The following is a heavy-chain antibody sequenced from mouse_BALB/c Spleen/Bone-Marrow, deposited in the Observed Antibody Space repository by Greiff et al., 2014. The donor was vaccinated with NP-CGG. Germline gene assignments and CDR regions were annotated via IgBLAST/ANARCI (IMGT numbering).Heavy chain of an antibody. CDR2: IDPANGNT. Sequence: EVQLQQSGADLVKPGASVKLSCTASGFNIKDTYMHRVKQRPEQGLEWIGRIDPANGNTKYDPKFQGKATITADTSSNTAYLQLSSLTSEDTAVYYCARGDYYGGSFFAYWGQGTLVTVSA. CDR1: GFNIKDTY. CDR3: ARGDYYGGSFFAY. J-gene: IGHJ3*01. D-gene: IGHD1-1*01. V-gene: IGHV14-3*02.